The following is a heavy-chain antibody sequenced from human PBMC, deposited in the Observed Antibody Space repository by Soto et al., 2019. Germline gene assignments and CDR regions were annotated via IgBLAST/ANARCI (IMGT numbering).Heavy chain of an antibody. Sequence: SETLSLTCAVYGGSFSGYYWSWIRQPPGKGLEWIGEINHSGSTNYNPSLKSRVTISVDTSKNQFSLKLSSVTAADTAVYYCARFGHRYSRSPRLDYWGQGTLVTVS. D-gene: IGHD1-26*01. CDR3: ARFGHRYSRSPRLDY. CDR1: GGSFSGYY. V-gene: IGHV4-34*01. J-gene: IGHJ4*02. CDR2: INHSGST.